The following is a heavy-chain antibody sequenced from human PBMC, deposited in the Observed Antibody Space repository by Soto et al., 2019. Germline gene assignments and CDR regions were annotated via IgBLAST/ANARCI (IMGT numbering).Heavy chain of an antibody. D-gene: IGHD2-8*02. J-gene: IGHJ4*02. Sequence: PGGSLRLSCAVSGFSVTTNGMHWVRQAPGKGLEWVAVISRDGATKFYADSVKGRFTISKDNSGNTLFLEMNSLRGDDMAVYYCTGEVASGYWGQGALVTVSS. V-gene: IGHV3-30*03. CDR2: ISRDGATK. CDR1: GFSVTTNG. CDR3: TGEVASGY.